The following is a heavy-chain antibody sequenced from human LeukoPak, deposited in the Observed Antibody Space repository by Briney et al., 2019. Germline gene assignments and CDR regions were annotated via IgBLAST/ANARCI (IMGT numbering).Heavy chain of an antibody. J-gene: IGHJ6*04. Sequence: ASVKVSCKASGYDSTGHYVHWVRQAPGQGLEWMGWIDPRSGGTIYTQKFQGQVTMTRDTAISTAYMELRRLKSDDTAVYYCAREVLVYGLDVWGNGTAVAVSA. CDR3: AREVLVYGLDV. V-gene: IGHV1-2*02. CDR1: GYDSTGHY. D-gene: IGHD2-2*03. CDR2: IDPRSGGT.